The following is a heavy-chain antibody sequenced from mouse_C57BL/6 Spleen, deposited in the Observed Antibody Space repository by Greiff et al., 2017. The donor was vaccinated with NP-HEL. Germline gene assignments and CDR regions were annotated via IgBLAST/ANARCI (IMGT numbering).Heavy chain of an antibody. CDR1: GFNIKDDY. V-gene: IGHV14-4*01. CDR3: TTRDYDRTWFAY. CDR2: IDPENGDT. J-gene: IGHJ3*01. D-gene: IGHD2-4*01. Sequence: EVQLQQSGAELVRPGASVKLSCTASGFNIKDDYMHWVKQRPEQGLEWIGWIDPENGDTEYASKFQGKATITADPASNTAYLQLSSLTSEDTAVYYCTTRDYDRTWFAYWGQGTLVTVSA.